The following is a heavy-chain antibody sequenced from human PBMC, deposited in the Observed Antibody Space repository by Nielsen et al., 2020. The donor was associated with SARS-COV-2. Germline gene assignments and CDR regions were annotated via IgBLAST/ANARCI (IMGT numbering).Heavy chain of an antibody. CDR2: ISSSSRNI. CDR1: GFTFSSYS. CDR3: AKDLIIQTWRDPMEGVMDV. D-gene: IGHD3-10*01. Sequence: GESLKISCAGSGFTFSSYSMNWVRQAPGKGLEWVSYISSSSRNIFYAESVKGRFNISKDNSKNTLYLQMNSLRAEDTAVYYCAKDLIIQTWRDPMEGVMDVGAKGPRSPSP. V-gene: IGHV3-48*01. J-gene: IGHJ6*02.